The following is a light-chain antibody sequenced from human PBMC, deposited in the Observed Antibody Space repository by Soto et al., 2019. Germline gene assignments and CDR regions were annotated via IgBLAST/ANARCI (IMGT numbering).Light chain of an antibody. CDR1: QGIANF. Sequence: IQLTQSPSSLSASVGDRVTISCRASQGIANFLAWYQQKPGKAPKLLIYGASTLQSGVPSMFSGSGSGTDFTLTISSLQPEDFATYSCQQLNSFPIPFGPGTKVDIK. J-gene: IGKJ3*01. CDR3: QQLNSFPIP. V-gene: IGKV1-9*01. CDR2: GAS.